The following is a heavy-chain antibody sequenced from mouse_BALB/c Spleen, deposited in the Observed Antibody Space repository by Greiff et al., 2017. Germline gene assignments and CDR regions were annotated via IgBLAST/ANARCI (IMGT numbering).Heavy chain of an antibody. D-gene: IGHD2-2*01. Sequence: VQLKESGPELVKPGASVKISCKASGYSFTGYFMNWVKQSHGKSLEWIGRINPYNGDTFYNQKFKGKATLTVDKSSSTAHMELLSLTSEDSAVYYCGRGNGYDLVHFDYWGQGTTLTVSS. CDR2: INPYNGDT. J-gene: IGHJ2*01. CDR3: GRGNGYDLVHFDY. V-gene: IGHV1-37*01. CDR1: GYSFTGYF.